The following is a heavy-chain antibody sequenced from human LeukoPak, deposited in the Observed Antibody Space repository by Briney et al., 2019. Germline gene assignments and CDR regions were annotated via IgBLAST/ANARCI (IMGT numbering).Heavy chain of an antibody. CDR2: IWYDGSNK. V-gene: IGHV3-33*06. CDR3: AKDQVGATCYFDY. CDR1: GFTFSSYG. J-gene: IGHJ4*02. D-gene: IGHD1-26*01. Sequence: GGSLRLSCAASGFTFSSYGMHWVRQAPGKGLEWVAVIWYDGSNKYYADSVKGRFTISRDNSKNTLYLQMNSLRAEDTAVYYCAKDQVGATCYFDYWGPGTLVTVSS.